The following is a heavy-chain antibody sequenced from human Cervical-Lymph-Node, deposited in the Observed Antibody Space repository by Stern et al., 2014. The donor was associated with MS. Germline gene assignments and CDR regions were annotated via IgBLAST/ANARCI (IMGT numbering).Heavy chain of an antibody. J-gene: IGHJ4*02. V-gene: IGHV5-51*01. CDR3: ARGGVSFDTGLVAFDY. CDR1: GYSFTRYW. CDR2: IYPGDSDT. Sequence: VQLVQSGAEVKKPGESLKISCKDSGYSFTRYWIGWVRKMPGKGLEWMGIIYPGDSDTRYSASFQGQVTISADKSINTAYLQWSSLRASDSAIYYCARGGVSFDTGLVAFDYWGQGTLVTVSS. D-gene: IGHD5-18*01.